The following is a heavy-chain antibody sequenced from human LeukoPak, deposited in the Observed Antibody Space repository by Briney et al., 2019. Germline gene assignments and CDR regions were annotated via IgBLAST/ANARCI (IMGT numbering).Heavy chain of an antibody. Sequence: GGSLRLSWAASGFTFSDYYMTWIRQSPGKGLEWVSYISNSGSTIYYADSLKGRFTISRDNAKTSLYLQMNSLRAEDSAVYYCARRRECSGSSCYYFDYWGQGTLVTVSS. J-gene: IGHJ4*02. CDR2: ISNSGSTI. CDR1: GFTFSDYY. D-gene: IGHD1-26*01. V-gene: IGHV3-11*01. CDR3: ARRRECSGSSCYYFDY.